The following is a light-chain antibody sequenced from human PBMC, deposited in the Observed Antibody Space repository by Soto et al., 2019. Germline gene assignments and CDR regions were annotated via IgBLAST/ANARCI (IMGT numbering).Light chain of an antibody. Sequence: EIVLTQSPCTLSSSPGDRATLSCRASQSIDNRSFAWYQHKPCQAPRLLIYATSSRATGFPDRFSGSGSGTDFTLTINSLEPEDFAVYYCQQYFASSWTFGQGTKVHIK. V-gene: IGKV3-20*01. CDR2: ATS. CDR1: QSIDNRS. CDR3: QQYFASSWT. J-gene: IGKJ1*01.